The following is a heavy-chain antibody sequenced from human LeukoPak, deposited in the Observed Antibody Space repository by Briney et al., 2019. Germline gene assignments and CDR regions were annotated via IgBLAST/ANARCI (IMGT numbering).Heavy chain of an antibody. J-gene: IGHJ4*02. CDR1: GFTFSSYA. CDR2: ISGGGGYT. V-gene: IGHV3-23*01. CDR3: AKGGPYSSGWSYYFDY. Sequence: GGSLRLSCAASGFTFSSYAMSWVRQAPGKGLEWVSAISGGGGYTYYADSVKGRFTISRDNSKNTLYLQMNGLRAEDAAVYYCAKGGPYSSGWSYYFDYWGQGTLVTVSS. D-gene: IGHD6-19*01.